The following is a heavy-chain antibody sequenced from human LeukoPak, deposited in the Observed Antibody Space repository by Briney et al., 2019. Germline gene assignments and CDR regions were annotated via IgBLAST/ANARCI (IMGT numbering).Heavy chain of an antibody. CDR2: FGGSGDKK. V-gene: IGHV3-23*01. J-gene: IGHJ4*02. CDR1: GFSFSSHG. CDR3: AKDDGWLQFLH. D-gene: IGHD5-24*01. Sequence: GGSRRLSCAAPGFSFSSHGLNWVRKPPGKGLEGVSGFGGSGDKKYYADSVKGRLPISRDKSKNTLSLQMNSLRDDDTAVYYCAKDDGWLQFLHWGQGNLVIVSS.